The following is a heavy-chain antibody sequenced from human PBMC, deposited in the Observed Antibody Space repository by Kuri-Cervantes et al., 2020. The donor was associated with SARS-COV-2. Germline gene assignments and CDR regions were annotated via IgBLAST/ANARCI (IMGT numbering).Heavy chain of an antibody. D-gene: IGHD6-13*01. V-gene: IGHV4-59*01. CDR1: GGSISSYY. CDR3: ARERQLGIDY. CDR2: IYYSGST. Sequence: ESLKISCTVSGGSISSYYWSWIRQPPGKGLECIGYIYYSGSTNYNPSLKSRVTISVDTSKNQFSLKLSSVTAADTAVYYCARERQLGIDYWGQGTLVTVSS. J-gene: IGHJ4*02.